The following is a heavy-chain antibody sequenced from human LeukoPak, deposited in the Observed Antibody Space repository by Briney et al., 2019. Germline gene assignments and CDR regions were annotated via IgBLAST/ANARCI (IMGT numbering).Heavy chain of an antibody. CDR2: IKQDGSEK. CDR1: GFTLSSYW. D-gene: IGHD3-22*01. Sequence: GGSLRLSCEASGFTLSSYWMSWVRQAPGKGLEWVANIKQDGSEKYYVDSVKGRFTISRDSAKNSLYLQMNSLRAEDTAVYYCARYLGHSSGHYGSIYWYFDLWGRGTLVTVSS. J-gene: IGHJ2*01. CDR3: ARYLGHSSGHYGSIYWYFDL. V-gene: IGHV3-7*01.